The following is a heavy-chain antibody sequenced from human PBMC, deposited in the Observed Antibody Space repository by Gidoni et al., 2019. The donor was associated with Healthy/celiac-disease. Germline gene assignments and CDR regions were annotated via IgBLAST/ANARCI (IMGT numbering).Heavy chain of an antibody. CDR1: GFTFSSYG. J-gene: IGHJ4*02. CDR2: IWYDGSNK. D-gene: IGHD5-18*01. V-gene: IGHV3-33*01. Sequence: QVQLVESGGGVVQPGRSLRLSCAASGFTFSSYGMHWVRQAPGKGLAWVAVIWYDGSNKYYADSVKGRFTISRDNSKNTLYLQMNSLRAEDTAVYYCARDPGFGGIQPNYYFDYWGQGTLVTVSS. CDR3: ARDPGFGGIQPNYYFDY.